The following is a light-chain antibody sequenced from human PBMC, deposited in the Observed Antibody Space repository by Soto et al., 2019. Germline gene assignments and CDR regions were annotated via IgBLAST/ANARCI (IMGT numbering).Light chain of an antibody. V-gene: IGLV1-40*01. CDR3: QSYDSSLSGFYV. Sequence: RVTISCTGSSSNIGTGYDVHWYQQLPGTAPKLLIYGNSNRPSGVPDRFSGSKSGTSASLATTGLQAEDEADYYCQSYDSSLSGFYVFGTGTKVTVL. J-gene: IGLJ1*01. CDR2: GNS. CDR1: SSNIGTGYD.